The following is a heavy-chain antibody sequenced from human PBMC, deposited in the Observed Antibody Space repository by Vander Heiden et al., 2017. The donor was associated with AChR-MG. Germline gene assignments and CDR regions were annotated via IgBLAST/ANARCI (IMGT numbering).Heavy chain of an antibody. D-gene: IGHD3-3*01. V-gene: IGHV4-4*02. CDR2: IFHDGST. CDR3: ARTRFLEWREIDY. J-gene: IGHJ4*02. Sequence: QVQLQESAPGLVKPSGTLSLTCAVPAGSIRSSNWWTWVRQPPGKGLEWIGQIFHDGSTNYNPSLQSRVTISVDKSKNQLSLKVTAVTAADTAVYYCARTRFLEWREIDYWGQGTLVTVSS. CDR1: AGSIRSSNW.